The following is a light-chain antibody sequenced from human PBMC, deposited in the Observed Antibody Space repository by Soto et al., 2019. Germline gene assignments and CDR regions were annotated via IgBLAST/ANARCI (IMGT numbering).Light chain of an antibody. CDR3: QQYYSYPLT. J-gene: IGKJ4*01. CDR2: VAS. Sequence: IQMTHAPSTLSASLGDIVTITFRASQSISSWLAWYQQKPGKAPKRLIYVASSLQSGVPSRFSGSGSGTDFTLTISCLQSEDFATYYCQQYYSYPLTFGGGTKVDIK. V-gene: IGKV1-5*01. CDR1: QSISSW.